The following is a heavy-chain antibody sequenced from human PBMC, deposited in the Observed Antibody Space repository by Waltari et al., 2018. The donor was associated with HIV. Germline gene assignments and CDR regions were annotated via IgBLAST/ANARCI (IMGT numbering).Heavy chain of an antibody. CDR1: GFTLSSYA. V-gene: IGHV3-30*01. D-gene: IGHD2-15*01. CDR3: ARDTGYCSFGSCSYNWLDP. CDR2: ISYDGSNK. J-gene: IGHJ5*02. Sequence: QVNLVESGGGVVQPGRSLRLSCAASGFTLSSYAIHWVRQAPGKGLEWVALISYDGSNKYYADSVKGRFTISRDNSKNTLYLQVNSLRAEDTSVYYCARDTGYCSFGSCSYNWLDPWGQGTLVSVSS.